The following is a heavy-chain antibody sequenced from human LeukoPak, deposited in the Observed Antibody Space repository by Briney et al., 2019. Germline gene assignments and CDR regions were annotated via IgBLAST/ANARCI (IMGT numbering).Heavy chain of an antibody. CDR3: ARSLAYCGGNIYYPILLFPY. CDR2: INHSGST. Sequence: SETLSLTCAVYGGSFSHYYWSWIRQPPGKGLEWIGEINHSGSTNYNPSLKSRVTISVDTSKNQFSLKLSSVTAADTAIYYCARSLAYCGGNIYYPILLFPYWGQGTLVTVSS. D-gene: IGHD2-15*01. J-gene: IGHJ4*02. V-gene: IGHV4-34*01. CDR1: GGSFSHYY.